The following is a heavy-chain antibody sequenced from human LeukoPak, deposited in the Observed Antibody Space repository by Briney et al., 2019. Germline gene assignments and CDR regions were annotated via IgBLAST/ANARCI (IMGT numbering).Heavy chain of an antibody. CDR2: ISSRSDYI. V-gene: IGHV3-21*01. J-gene: IGHJ4*02. D-gene: IGHD6-13*01. CDR1: GFTFEDYD. CDR3: ARDSSWYDY. Sequence: TGGSLRLSCAASGFTFEDYDMNWVRQAPGKGLEWVSSISSRSDYIYYADSVKGRFTISRDNAKNSLYLQMNSLRAEDTAVYYCARDSSWYDYWGQGTLVTVSS.